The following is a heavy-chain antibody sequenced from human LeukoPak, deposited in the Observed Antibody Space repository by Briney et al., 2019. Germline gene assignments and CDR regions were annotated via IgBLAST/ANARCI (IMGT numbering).Heavy chain of an antibody. D-gene: IGHD5-24*01. CDR2: ISSSSSYI. J-gene: IGHJ4*02. Sequence: PGGSLRLSCAASGFTFSSYSMNWVRQAPGKGLEWVSSISSSSSYIYYADSVKGRFTISKDNAKNSLYLQMNSMRAEDTAVYYCARDQTSVYNRLDYWGQGTLVTVSS. CDR1: GFTFSSYS. CDR3: ARDQTSVYNRLDY. V-gene: IGHV3-21*01.